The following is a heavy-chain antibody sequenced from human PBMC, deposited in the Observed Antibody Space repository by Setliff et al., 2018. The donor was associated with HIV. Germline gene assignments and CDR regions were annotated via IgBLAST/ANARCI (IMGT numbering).Heavy chain of an antibody. Sequence: SETLSLTCNISGVSIPTNYWNWIRQPAGKGLEWIGRIYTTGGTNYNPALKSRVTMSIDTSKNQISLKLNSVTAADTATYYCARSNPGITAGLLAYWGPGMLVTVSS. CDR2: IYTTGGT. CDR3: ARSNPGITAGLLAY. CDR1: GVSIPTNY. D-gene: IGHD6-13*01. V-gene: IGHV4-4*07. J-gene: IGHJ4*02.